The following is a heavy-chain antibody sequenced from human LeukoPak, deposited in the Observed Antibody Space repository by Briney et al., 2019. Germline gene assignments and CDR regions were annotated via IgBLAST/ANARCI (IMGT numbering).Heavy chain of an antibody. CDR3: AKVDSSWYVFDY. J-gene: IGHJ4*02. V-gene: IGHV3-23*01. Sequence: GGSLRLSCAASGFTFSSYAMSWVRQAPGKGLEWVSAISGSGGNTYYADSVKGRFTISRDNSKNTLYLQMNSLRAEDTAVYYCAKVDSSWYVFDYWGQGTLLTVSS. CDR2: ISGSGGNT. D-gene: IGHD6-13*01. CDR1: GFTFSSYA.